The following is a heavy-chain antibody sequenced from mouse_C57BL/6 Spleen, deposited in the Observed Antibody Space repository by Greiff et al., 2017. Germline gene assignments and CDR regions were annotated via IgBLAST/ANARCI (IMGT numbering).Heavy chain of an antibody. J-gene: IGHJ1*03. CDR3: VRPRSYGYFDV. Sequence: GGGLVQPKGSLKLSCAASGFSFNTYAMNWVRQAPGKGLEWVARIRSKSNNYATYYADSVKDRFTISRDDSESMLYLQMNNLKTEDTAMYYCVRPRSYGYFDVWGTGTTVTVSS. CDR2: IRSKSNNYAT. CDR1: GFSFNTYA. V-gene: IGHV10-1*01.